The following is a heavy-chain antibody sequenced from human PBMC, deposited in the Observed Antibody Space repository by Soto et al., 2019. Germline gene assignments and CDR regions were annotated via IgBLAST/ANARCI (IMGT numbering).Heavy chain of an antibody. V-gene: IGHV3-7*05. CDR3: ARAYS. CDR1: GFTISWHW. J-gene: IGHJ4*02. Sequence: GGSLRLSCAASGFTISWHWMSWVRQAPGKGLEWVANINQDGSEKYYVDSVKGRFVISRDNTHNSLYLQMNSLRAGDTAVYYCARAYSWGQGTLVTVSS. CDR2: INQDGSEK. D-gene: IGHD2-15*01.